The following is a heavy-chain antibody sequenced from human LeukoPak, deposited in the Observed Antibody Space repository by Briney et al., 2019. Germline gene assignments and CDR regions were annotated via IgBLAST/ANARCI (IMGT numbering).Heavy chain of an antibody. Sequence: SETLSLTCAVYGGSFSGYYWSWIRQPPGKGLEWIGEINHSGSTNYNPSLKSRVTISVDTSKNQFSLKLSSVTAADTAVYYCARGAHRYYYGSGSSPDYWGQGTLVTVSS. V-gene: IGHV4-34*01. D-gene: IGHD3-10*01. J-gene: IGHJ4*02. CDR1: GGSFSGYY. CDR3: ARGAHRYYYGSGSSPDY. CDR2: INHSGST.